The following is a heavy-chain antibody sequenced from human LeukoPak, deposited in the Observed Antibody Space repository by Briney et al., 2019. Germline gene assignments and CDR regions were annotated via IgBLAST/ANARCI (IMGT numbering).Heavy chain of an antibody. CDR1: GGSFSGYY. CDR3: ARSTIFGVHAFDI. D-gene: IGHD3-3*01. Sequence: TSETLSLTCAVYGGSFSGYYWSWIRQPPGKGLEWIGEINHSGSTNYNPSLKSRVTISVDTSKNQFSLKLSPVTAADTAVYYCARSTIFGVHAFDIWGQGTMVTVSS. V-gene: IGHV4-34*01. CDR2: INHSGST. J-gene: IGHJ3*02.